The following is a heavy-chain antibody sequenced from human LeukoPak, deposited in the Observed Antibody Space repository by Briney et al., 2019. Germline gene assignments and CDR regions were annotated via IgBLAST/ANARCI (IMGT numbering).Heavy chain of an antibody. CDR1: GGSIPISTYY. D-gene: IGHD1-14*01. CDR3: ARAPEYGLYYFDY. J-gene: IGHJ4*02. V-gene: IGHV4-39*07. Sequence: SETLSPTCTVSGGSIPISTYYWGWIRQPPGKGLEWIGNIYYSGSTYYNPSLKSRVSISVDTSKNQFSLKLTSVTAADTAVYYCARAPEYGLYYFDYWGQGTLVTVSS. CDR2: IYYSGST.